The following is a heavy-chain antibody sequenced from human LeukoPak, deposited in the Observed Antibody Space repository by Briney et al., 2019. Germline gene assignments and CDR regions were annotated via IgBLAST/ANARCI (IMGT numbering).Heavy chain of an antibody. J-gene: IGHJ4*02. CDR1: GFTFSSYA. CDR2: ISGSGGST. V-gene: IGHV3-23*01. Sequence: GGSLRLSCAASGFTFSSYAVSWVRQAPGKGLEWVSAISGSGGSTYYADSVKGRFTISRDNSKNTLYLQMNSLRAEDTAVYYCAKDTRYFDRGSYYFDYWGQGTLVTVSS. D-gene: IGHD3-9*01. CDR3: AKDTRYFDRGSYYFDY.